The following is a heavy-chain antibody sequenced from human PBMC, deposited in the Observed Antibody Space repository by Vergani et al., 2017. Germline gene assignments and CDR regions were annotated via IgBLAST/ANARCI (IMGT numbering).Heavy chain of an antibody. CDR3: ARGLAAAYYRHAFDI. J-gene: IGHJ3*02. CDR1: GGAFSGYC. CDR2: IHHSGST. D-gene: IGHD6-13*01. V-gene: IGHV4-34*02. Sequence: QVQLQQWGAGLLKPAETLSLTCAVYGGAFSGYCWSWIRQPPGKGLEWIWEIHHSGSTNYNPSLKSRVTISVDTSKNQFSLKLSSVTAADTAVYYCARGLAAAYYRHAFDIWGQGTMVSVSS.